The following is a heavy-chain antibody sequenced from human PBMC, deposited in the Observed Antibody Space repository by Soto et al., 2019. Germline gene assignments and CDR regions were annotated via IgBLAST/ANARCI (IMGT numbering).Heavy chain of an antibody. CDR1: GDSISSYY. J-gene: IGHJ4*02. CDR3: ALRSMAVVPEY. Sequence: QVQLQESGPGLVKPSETLSLTCAVSGDSISSYYCMWIRQPPGKGLESIGYLYYGRSANYNPSLKSRGTLSVDTSTNQGSLTLSSMTAADTAVYYCALRSMAVVPEYWGQGTLVTVSS. CDR2: LYYGRSA. V-gene: IGHV4-59*01. D-gene: IGHD3-22*01.